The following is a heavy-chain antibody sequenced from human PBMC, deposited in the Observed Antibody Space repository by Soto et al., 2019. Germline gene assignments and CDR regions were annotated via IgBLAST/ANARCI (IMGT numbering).Heavy chain of an antibody. CDR3: ARSSSENLAAGPRRYYFDY. J-gene: IGHJ4*02. D-gene: IGHD6-6*01. V-gene: IGHV4-39*01. Sequence: QLQLQESGPGLVKPSETLSLTCTVSGGSISSSSYYWGWIRQPPGKGLEWIGSIYYSGSTYYNPSLKSRVTISVDTSKNQFSLKLSSVTAADTAVYYCARSSSENLAAGPRRYYFDYWGQGTLVTVSS. CDR2: IYYSGST. CDR1: GGSISSSSYY.